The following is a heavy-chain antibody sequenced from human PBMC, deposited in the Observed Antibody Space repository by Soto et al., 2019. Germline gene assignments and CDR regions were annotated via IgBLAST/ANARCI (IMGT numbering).Heavy chain of an antibody. D-gene: IGHD6-19*01. CDR2: IYQGLSI. CDR3: ARLGIAVAGPSGGVDY. J-gene: IGHJ4*02. CDR1: GGSISSSNW. V-gene: IGHV4-4*02. Sequence: SETLSLTCAVSGGSISSSNWWSWVRQPPGKGLEWIGEIYQGLSIVYNPSLESRVTISGDSSKNQFSLKLRSEDTAVYYCARLGIAVAGPSGGVDYWGQGTLVTVSS.